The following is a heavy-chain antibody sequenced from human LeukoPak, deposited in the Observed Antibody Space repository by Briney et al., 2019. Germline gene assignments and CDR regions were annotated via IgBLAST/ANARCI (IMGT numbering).Heavy chain of an antibody. V-gene: IGHV3-7*03. CDR2: IKDDGGEK. Sequence: GGSLRLSCAASGFTFTSYWMSWVRQAPGKGPEWVANIKDDGGEKYYVDSVKGRFTISRDNTKNLLYLQMNSLRAEDTAVYYCAKDLGYWGQGTLVTVSS. CDR3: AKDLGY. J-gene: IGHJ4*02. D-gene: IGHD3-16*01. CDR1: GFTFTSYW.